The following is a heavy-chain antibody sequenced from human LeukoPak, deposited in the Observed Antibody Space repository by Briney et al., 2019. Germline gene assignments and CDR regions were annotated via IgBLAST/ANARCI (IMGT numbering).Heavy chain of an antibody. CDR3: AREGYGDLAFDI. J-gene: IGHJ3*02. D-gene: IGHD4-17*01. CDR1: GFTVGSNY. Sequence: GGSLRLSCAASGFTVGSNYMSWVHQAPGKGLEWVSVIYSGGSTYYADSVKGRFTISRDNSKNTLYLQMNSLRAEDTAVYYCAREGYGDLAFDIWGQGTMVTVSS. CDR2: IYSGGST. V-gene: IGHV3-66*01.